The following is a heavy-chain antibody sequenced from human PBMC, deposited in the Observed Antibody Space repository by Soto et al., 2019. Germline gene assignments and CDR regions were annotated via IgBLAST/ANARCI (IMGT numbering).Heavy chain of an antibody. CDR1: GGSISSGGYY. D-gene: IGHD2-15*01. Sequence: QVQLQESGPGLVKPSQTLSLTCTVSGGSISSGGYYWSWIRQHPGKGLEWIGYIYYSGSTYYNPSLKSLVTISVDTSKNQFSRKLISVTAAYTAVYYCARAVVVVSNWFDPWGQGTLVTVSS. CDR3: ARAVVVVSNWFDP. CDR2: IYYSGST. J-gene: IGHJ5*02. V-gene: IGHV4-31*01.